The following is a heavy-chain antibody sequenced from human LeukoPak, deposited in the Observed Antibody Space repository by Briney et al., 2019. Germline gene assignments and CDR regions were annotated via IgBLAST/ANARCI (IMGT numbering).Heavy chain of an antibody. V-gene: IGHV4-59*01. D-gene: IGHD3-3*01. J-gene: IGHJ5*02. Sequence: SETLSLTCTVSGGSISSYYWSWIRQPPGKGLEWSGDIYYSGSTNYNPSLKSRVTISVDTSKNQFSLKLSSVTAADTAVYYCARATKSTYYDFWSGYVEWFDPWGQGTLVTVSS. CDR3: ARATKSTYYDFWSGYVEWFDP. CDR1: GGSISSYY. CDR2: IYYSGST.